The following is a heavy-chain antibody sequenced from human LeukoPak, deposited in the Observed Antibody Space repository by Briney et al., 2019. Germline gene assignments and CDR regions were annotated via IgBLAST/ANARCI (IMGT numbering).Heavy chain of an antibody. CDR3: ARAPNYYGSGSYSLHFDY. V-gene: IGHV1-69*04. CDR2: IIPILGIA. D-gene: IGHD3-10*01. J-gene: IGHJ4*02. Sequence: GSSVKVSCKASGGTFSSYAISWVRQAPGQGLEWMGRIIPILGIANYAQKFQGRVTITADKSTSTAYMELSSLRSEDTAVYCCARAPNYYGSGSYSLHFDYWGQGTLVTVSS. CDR1: GGTFSSYA.